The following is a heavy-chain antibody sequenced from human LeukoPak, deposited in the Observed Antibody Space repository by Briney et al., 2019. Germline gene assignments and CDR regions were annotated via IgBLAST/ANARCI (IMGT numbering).Heavy chain of an antibody. V-gene: IGHV3-21*01. D-gene: IGHD5-24*01. Sequence: GGSLRLSCAASGFTFSSYSMNWVRQAPGRGLEWVSSISSSSSYIYYADSVKGRFTISRDNAKNSLYLQMNSLRAEDTAVYYCARGDGGYTDYWGQGTLVTVSS. CDR3: ARGDGGYTDY. CDR2: ISSSSSYI. J-gene: IGHJ4*02. CDR1: GFTFSSYS.